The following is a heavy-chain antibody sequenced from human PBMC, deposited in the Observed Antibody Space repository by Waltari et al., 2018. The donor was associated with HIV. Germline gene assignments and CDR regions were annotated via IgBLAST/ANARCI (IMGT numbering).Heavy chain of an antibody. Sequence: QVQLVESGAEVKKPGASLKVSCKASGYAFTGFYIHWVRQAPGQGLEWVGLINPKTCDSNFAQKLQGRVTMTRDTSSSTAYMELSRLTSDDTAVYYCARDPSYGFGENDYWGQGTLFTVSS. CDR1: GYAFTGFY. J-gene: IGHJ4*02. V-gene: IGHV1-2*02. CDR2: INPKTCDS. CDR3: ARDPSYGFGENDY. D-gene: IGHD3-10*01.